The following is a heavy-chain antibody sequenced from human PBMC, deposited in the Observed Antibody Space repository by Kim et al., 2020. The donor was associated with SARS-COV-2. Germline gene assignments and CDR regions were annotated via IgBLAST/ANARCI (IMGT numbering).Heavy chain of an antibody. V-gene: IGHV4-34*13. D-gene: IGHD3-22*01. CDR3: ARGHRLYYYDSSGYYP. Sequence: SLKSRVPISVDTSKNQFSLKLSSVTAADTAVYYCARGHRLYYYDSSGYYPWGQGTLVTVSS. J-gene: IGHJ5*02.